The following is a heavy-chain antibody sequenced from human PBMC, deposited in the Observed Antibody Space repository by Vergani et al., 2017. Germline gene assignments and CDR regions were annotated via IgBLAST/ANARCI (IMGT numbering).Heavy chain of an antibody. CDR1: GGSMSGYY. CDR2: MYHSGST. V-gene: IGHV4-59*01. D-gene: IGHD3-10*01. CDR3: GRVADCYGLGSRRLGL. J-gene: IGHJ4*02. Sequence: QVRLQESGPGLVKPSETLSLTCSVSGGSMSGYYWSWIRQPPGKELEWIGYMYHSGSTNYNPSLETRVTISGDTSKNQFSLKLNSVTAADTAVYYCGRVADCYGLGSRRLGLWGQGILVTVSS.